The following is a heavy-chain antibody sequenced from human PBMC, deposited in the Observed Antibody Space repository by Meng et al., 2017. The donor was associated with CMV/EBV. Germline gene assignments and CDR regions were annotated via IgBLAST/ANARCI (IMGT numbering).Heavy chain of an antibody. D-gene: IGHD3-16*02. V-gene: IGHV3-53*01. Sequence: ETLSLTCAASGFTVSGNHMSWVRQAPGKGLEWISVIYNDDSTHYVDSVKGRFTISRDDPKNTLYLQMNSLRAEDTAVYYCSYRYYFDYWGQGTMVTVSS. CDR1: GFTVSGNH. CDR3: SYRYYFDY. J-gene: IGHJ4*02. CDR2: IYNDDST.